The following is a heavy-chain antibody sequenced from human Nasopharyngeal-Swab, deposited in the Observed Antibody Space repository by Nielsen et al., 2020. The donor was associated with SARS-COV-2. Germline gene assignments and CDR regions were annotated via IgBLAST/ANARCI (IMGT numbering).Heavy chain of an antibody. V-gene: IGHV4-34*01. CDR2: INHSGST. CDR3: ARDRADYHISYYYYYMDV. Sequence: GSLRLSCGVYGGSFSDHYWSWIRQPPGKGLEWIGEINHSGSTNYNPSLKSRVTMSVDTSKNQFSLNLSSVTAAGTAVYYCARDRADYHISYYYYYMDVWGKGTTVAVSS. J-gene: IGHJ6*03. D-gene: IGHD4-11*01. CDR1: GGSFSDHY.